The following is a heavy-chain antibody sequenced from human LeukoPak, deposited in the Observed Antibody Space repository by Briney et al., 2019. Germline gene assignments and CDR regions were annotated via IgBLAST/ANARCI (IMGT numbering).Heavy chain of an antibody. CDR1: GFTFSSYG. CDR2: IRYDGSNK. Sequence: TGGSLRLSCAASGFTFSSYGMHWVRQAPGKGLEWVAFIRYDGSNKYYADSVKGRFTISRDNSKNTLYLQMNSPRAEDTAVYYCAKSHSLGNDAFDIWGQGTMVTVSS. CDR3: AKSHSLGNDAFDI. J-gene: IGHJ3*02. V-gene: IGHV3-30*02.